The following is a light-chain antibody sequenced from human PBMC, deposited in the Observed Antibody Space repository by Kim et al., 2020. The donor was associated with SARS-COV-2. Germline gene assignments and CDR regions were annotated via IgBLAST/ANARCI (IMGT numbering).Light chain of an antibody. CDR1: NSGSKK. CDR3: QVWDSSTVV. CDR2: RDS. Sequence: SVALGQPARITCGGKNSGSKKVHWYQQKPGQAPVLVIYRDSNRPSGIPERFSGSNSGNTATLTISRAQAGDEADYYWQVWDSSTVVFGGGTQLTVL. V-gene: IGLV3-9*01. J-gene: IGLJ2*01.